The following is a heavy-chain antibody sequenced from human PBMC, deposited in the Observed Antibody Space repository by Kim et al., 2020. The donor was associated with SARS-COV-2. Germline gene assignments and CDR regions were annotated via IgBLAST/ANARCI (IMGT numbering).Heavy chain of an antibody. CDR1: GFTFSSYW. V-gene: IGHV3-7*03. J-gene: IGHJ3*02. CDR3: VRIAVARAYAFDI. CDR2: IKQDGSEK. D-gene: IGHD6-19*01. Sequence: GGSLRLSCAASGFTFSSYWMSWVRQAPGKGLEWVANIKQDGSEKYCVDSVKGRFTISRDNAEKSLYLQMNSLRAEDTAVYYCVRIAVARAYAFDIWGQGTMFTVSP.